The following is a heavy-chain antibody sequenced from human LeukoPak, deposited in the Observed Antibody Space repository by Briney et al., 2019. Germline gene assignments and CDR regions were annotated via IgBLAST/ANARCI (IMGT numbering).Heavy chain of an antibody. CDR3: ARRQTTPFDY. D-gene: IGHD4-11*01. J-gene: IGHJ4*02. V-gene: IGHV4-34*01. CDR1: GGSFSGYY. Sequence: NPSETLSLTCAVYGGSFSGYYWSWIRQPPGKGLEWIGEINHSGSTNYNPFLKSRVTISVDTSKNQFSLKLSSVAAADTAVYYCARRQTTPFDYWGQGTQVTVSS. CDR2: INHSGST.